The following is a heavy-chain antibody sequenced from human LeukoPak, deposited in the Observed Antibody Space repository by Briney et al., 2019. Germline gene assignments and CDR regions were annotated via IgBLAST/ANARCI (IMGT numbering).Heavy chain of an antibody. D-gene: IGHD6-19*01. CDR2: IYYSGST. Sequence: SETLSLTCTVSGGSISRYYWSWIRQPPGKGLEWIGYIYYSGSTNYNPSLKSRVTISVDTSKNQFSLKLSSVTAADTAVYYCARDFFSWSSGWPASRYYGMDVWGQGTTVTVSS. J-gene: IGHJ6*02. CDR3: ARDFFSWSSGWPASRYYGMDV. V-gene: IGHV4-59*01. CDR1: GGSISRYY.